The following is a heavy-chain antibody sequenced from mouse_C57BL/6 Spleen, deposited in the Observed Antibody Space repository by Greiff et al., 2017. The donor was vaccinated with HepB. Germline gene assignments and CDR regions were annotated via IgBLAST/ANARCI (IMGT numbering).Heavy chain of an antibody. CDR3: TRLRLLLRLYAMDY. CDR2: IDPETGGT. CDR1: GYTFTDYE. D-gene: IGHD2-3*01. Sequence: VQLQQSGAELVRPGASVTLSCKASGYTFTDYEMHWVKQTPVHGLEWIGAIDPETGGTAYNQKFKGKAILTADKSSSTAYMELRSLTSEDSAVYYCTRLRLLLRLYAMDYWGQGTSVTVSS. V-gene: IGHV1-15*01. J-gene: IGHJ4*01.